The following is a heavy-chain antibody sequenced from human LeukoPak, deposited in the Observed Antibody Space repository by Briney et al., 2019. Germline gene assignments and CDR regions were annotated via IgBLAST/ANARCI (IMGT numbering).Heavy chain of an antibody. Sequence: PSETLSLTCTVSGGSISSYYWSWIRQPAGKGLEWIGRIYTSGSTNYNPSLKSRVTMSVDTSKNQFSLKLSSVTAADTAVYYCARERGDHLITIFGVAIRAPYYFDYWGQGTLVTVSS. CDR3: ARERGDHLITIFGVAIRAPYYFDY. J-gene: IGHJ4*02. V-gene: IGHV4-4*07. CDR2: IYTSGST. CDR1: GGSISSYY. D-gene: IGHD3-3*01.